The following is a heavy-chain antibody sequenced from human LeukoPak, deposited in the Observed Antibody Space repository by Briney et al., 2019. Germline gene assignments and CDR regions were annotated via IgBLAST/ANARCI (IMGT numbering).Heavy chain of an antibody. CDR1: GFSLRSSD. CDR3: ANVPYSGYGYYYYCMDV. CDR2: ISGTVGGTT. D-gene: IGHD5-12*01. Sequence: PGGSLRLSCAASGFSLRSSDMNWIRQAPGKGLEWVSAISGTVGGTTYYADSVKGRFTISRDNSKNTLYLQMNSLRAEDTAVYYCANVPYSGYGYYYYCMDVWGKGTTVTVSS. V-gene: IGHV3-23*01. J-gene: IGHJ6*03.